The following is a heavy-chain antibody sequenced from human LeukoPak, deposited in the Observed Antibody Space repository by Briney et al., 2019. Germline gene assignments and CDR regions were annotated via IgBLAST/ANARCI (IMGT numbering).Heavy chain of an antibody. V-gene: IGHV3-48*04. CDR1: GFNFSDYS. Sequence: GGSLRLSCAASGFNFSDYSMNWVRQAPGKGLEWISHIGISSGNTKYADSVKGRFTISGDSAKSSLYLQMNSLRVEDTAVYYCARDHNYAFDNWGQGTLVTVSS. J-gene: IGHJ4*02. CDR3: ARDHNYAFDN. D-gene: IGHD1-1*01. CDR2: IGISSGNT.